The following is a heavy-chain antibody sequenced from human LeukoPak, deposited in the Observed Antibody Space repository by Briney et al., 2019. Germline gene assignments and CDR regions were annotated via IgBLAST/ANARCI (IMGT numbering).Heavy chain of an antibody. J-gene: IGHJ5*02. D-gene: IGHD6-13*01. Sequence: PSQTLSLTCAVSGGSISSGGYSWSWIRQPPGKGLEWIGYIYHSGSTYYNPSLKSRVTISVDRSKNQFSLKLSSVTAADTAVYYCARDQFRSGYSSSWYRGGWFDPWGQGTLVTVSS. CDR3: ARDQFRSGYSSSWYRGGWFDP. CDR2: IYHSGST. CDR1: GGSISSGGYS. V-gene: IGHV4-30-2*01.